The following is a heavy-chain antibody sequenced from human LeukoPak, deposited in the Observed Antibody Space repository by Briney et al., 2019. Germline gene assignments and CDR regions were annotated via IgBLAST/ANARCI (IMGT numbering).Heavy chain of an antibody. CDR1: GGSISSSSYY. J-gene: IGHJ4*02. V-gene: IGHV3-23*01. D-gene: IGHD3-22*01. Sequence: ETLSLTCTVSGGSISSSSYYWGWIRQPPGKGLEWVSAISGSGGSTYYADSVKGRFTISRDNSKNTLYLQMNSLRAEDTAVYYCAKVGDSSGYIYYFDYWGQGTLVTVSS. CDR3: AKVGDSSGYIYYFDY. CDR2: ISGSGGST.